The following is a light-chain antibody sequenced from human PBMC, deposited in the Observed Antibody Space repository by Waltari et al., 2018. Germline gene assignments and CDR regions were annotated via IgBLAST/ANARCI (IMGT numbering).Light chain of an antibody. V-gene: IGKV3-20*01. Sequence: EIVLTQSPRTLSLSPGDRATLSCWASQSVGRALAWYQQKRCQAPRLLIYGASTRASGIPDRFSGSGSGTDFSLTINRLEPEDFAVYYCQHYVRLPVTFGQGTKVEIK. CDR3: QHYVRLPVT. J-gene: IGKJ1*01. CDR1: QSVGRA. CDR2: GAS.